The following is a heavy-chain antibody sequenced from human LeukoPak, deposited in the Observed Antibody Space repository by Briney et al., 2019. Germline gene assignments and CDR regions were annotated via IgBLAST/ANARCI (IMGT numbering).Heavy chain of an antibody. V-gene: IGHV4-59*01. CDR2: IYYSGST. CDR3: VRDAGEYSAWYYFDY. Sequence: PSETLSLTCTVSGGSIRSYYWTWIRQPPGKGLEWIGYIYYSGSTNYNPSLKSRVTISVDTSKNQFSLKLSSATAADTAVYYCVRDAGEYSAWYYFDYWGQGTLVTVSS. D-gene: IGHD5-18*01. CDR1: GGSIRSYY. J-gene: IGHJ4*02.